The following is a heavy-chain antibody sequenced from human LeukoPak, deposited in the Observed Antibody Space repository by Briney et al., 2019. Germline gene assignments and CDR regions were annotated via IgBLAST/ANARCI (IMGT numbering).Heavy chain of an antibody. CDR2: IDPEDGKS. J-gene: IGHJ4*02. V-gene: IGHV1-69-2*01. D-gene: IGHD1-1*01. CDR1: GFLFSAYY. CDR3: TTGRGAYDVFDF. Sequence: ASVKVSCKTSGFLFSAYYMHWVQQAPGKGFRWMGRIDPEDGKSTYAEDFQGRVTLTADMSTDTAYMELSRLTSEDTALYHCTTGRGAYDVFDFWGQGSLVIVSS.